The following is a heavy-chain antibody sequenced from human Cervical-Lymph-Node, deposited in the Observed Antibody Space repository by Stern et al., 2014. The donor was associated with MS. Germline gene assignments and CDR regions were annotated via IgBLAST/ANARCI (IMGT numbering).Heavy chain of an antibody. Sequence: QVQLQESGPGLVKPSGTLSLTCAVSGGSVSSTNWWSWVRQSPGKGLEWIGNIYHSGASNYRPSLRSRAPISLDTPKTHLSLPLTSVTAADTAVYYCARERQQYCNSEGCSYWYFDLWGRGTLVTVSS. V-gene: IGHV4-4*02. CDR1: GGSVSSTNW. CDR3: ARERQQYCNSEGCSYWYFDL. J-gene: IGHJ2*01. D-gene: IGHD2/OR15-2a*01. CDR2: IYHSGAS.